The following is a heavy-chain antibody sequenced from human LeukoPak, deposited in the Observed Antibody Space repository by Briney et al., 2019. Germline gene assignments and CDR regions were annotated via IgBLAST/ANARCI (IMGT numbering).Heavy chain of an antibody. CDR1: GGSISGYY. V-gene: IGHV4-59*01. D-gene: IGHD3-16*01. CDR3: ARSLGGGSNYFDY. CDR2: IYYSGST. Sequence: PSETLSLTCTVSGGSISGYYWGWIRQPPGKGLEWIGYIYYSGSTNYNPSLESRVTISIDTSKNQFSLKLSSVTAADTAVYYCARSLGGGSNYFDYWGQGTLVTVSS. J-gene: IGHJ4*02.